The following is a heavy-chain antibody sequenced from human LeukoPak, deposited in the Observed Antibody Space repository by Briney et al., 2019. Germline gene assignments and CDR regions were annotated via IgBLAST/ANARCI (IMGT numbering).Heavy chain of an antibody. Sequence: SETPSLTCTVFGGSISSYYWGWIRQPAGKGLEWIGRIYTSGSTIYNPSLKSRVAMSVDTSKNQFSLKLNSVTAADTAVYYCARDRSVGELTTESPSFDYWGQGTLVTVSS. J-gene: IGHJ4*02. D-gene: IGHD3-16*01. V-gene: IGHV4-4*07. CDR3: ARDRSVGELTTESPSFDY. CDR2: IYTSGST. CDR1: GGSISSYY.